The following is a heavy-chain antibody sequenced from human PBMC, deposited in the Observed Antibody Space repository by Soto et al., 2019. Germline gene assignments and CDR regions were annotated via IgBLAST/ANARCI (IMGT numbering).Heavy chain of an antibody. V-gene: IGHV3-33*01. J-gene: IGHJ4*02. Sequence: QVQLVESGGGVVQPGRSLRLSCAASGFTFSSYGMQWVRQAPGKGLEWVAVIWFDGSNKYYADSVKGRFTISRDNSKNALSLQMNSLRAEDTAFYYCARDLDKWNDETYFDHWGQGTLVTVSS. CDR3: ARDLDKWNDETYFDH. CDR1: GFTFSSYG. D-gene: IGHD1-1*01. CDR2: IWFDGSNK.